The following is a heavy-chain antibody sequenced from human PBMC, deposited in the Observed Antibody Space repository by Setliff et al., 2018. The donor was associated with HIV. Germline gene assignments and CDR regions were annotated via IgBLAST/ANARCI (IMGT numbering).Heavy chain of an antibody. V-gene: IGHV3-23*01. D-gene: IGHD5-12*01. CDR3: HSGYDTEEQSYFDY. J-gene: IGHJ4*02. Sequence: GGSLRLSCAASGFTFSNFWMSWVRQAPGKGLEWVSAISGSGGSTYYADSVKDRFTISRDNAKNTLYLQMNSLRAEDTGVYYCHSGYDTEEQSYFDYWGQGALVTVSS. CDR1: GFTFSNFW. CDR2: ISGSGGST.